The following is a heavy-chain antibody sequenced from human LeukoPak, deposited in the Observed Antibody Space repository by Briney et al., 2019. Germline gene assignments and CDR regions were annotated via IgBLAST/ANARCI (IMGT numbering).Heavy chain of an antibody. V-gene: IGHV3-9*01. CDR1: GFTFDDYA. CDR3: AKDRVFRFVEWLLYRFDY. D-gene: IGHD3-3*01. Sequence: GGSLRLSCAASGFTFDDYAMHWVRQAPGKGLEWVSGISWNSGSIGYADSVKGRFTVSRDNSKNTLYLQMNSLRAEDTAVYYCAKDRVFRFVEWLLYRFDYWGQGTLVTVSS. J-gene: IGHJ4*02. CDR2: ISWNSGSI.